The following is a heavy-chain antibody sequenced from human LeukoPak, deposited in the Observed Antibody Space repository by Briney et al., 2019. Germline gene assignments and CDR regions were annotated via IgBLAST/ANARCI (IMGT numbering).Heavy chain of an antibody. CDR3: AKYDSVAFDI. D-gene: IGHD3-16*01. V-gene: IGHV4-34*01. J-gene: IGHJ3*02. Sequence: SETLSLTCAVYGGSFSGYYWSWIRQPPGKGLEWIGEINHSGSTNYNPSLKSRVTMSVDTSKNQFSLKLSSVTAADTAVYYCAKYDSVAFDIWGQGTMVTVSS. CDR1: GGSFSGYY. CDR2: INHSGST.